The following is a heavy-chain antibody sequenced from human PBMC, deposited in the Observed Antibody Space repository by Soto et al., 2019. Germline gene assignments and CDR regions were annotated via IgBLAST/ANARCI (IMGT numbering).Heavy chain of an antibody. Sequence: EVQLLESGGGLVQPGGSLRLSCAASGFTFSSYAMRWVRQAPGKGLEWVSAISGSGDSTYYVDSVKGRFTTSRDNSKNTLYLQMNSLRAEDTAVYYCARRGSGSYYDYWGQGTLVTVSS. D-gene: IGHD1-26*01. CDR3: ARRGSGSYYDY. V-gene: IGHV3-23*01. CDR2: ISGSGDST. J-gene: IGHJ4*02. CDR1: GFTFSSYA.